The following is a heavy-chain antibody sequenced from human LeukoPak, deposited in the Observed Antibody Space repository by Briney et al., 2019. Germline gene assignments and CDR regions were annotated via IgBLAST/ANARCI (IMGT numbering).Heavy chain of an antibody. Sequence: PAGSLRLSCAASGFTFTSFSFNWVRQAPGKGLEWVSSINTVATYIYYADSVRGRFTISRDNAKKSVYLQMDSLRAEDTGVYYCARLRRNGDSGGFYYYYDYWGQGTLVTVSS. J-gene: IGHJ4*02. CDR2: INTVATYI. CDR3: ARLRRNGDSGGFYYYYDY. CDR1: GFTFTSFS. V-gene: IGHV3-21*01. D-gene: IGHD3-22*01.